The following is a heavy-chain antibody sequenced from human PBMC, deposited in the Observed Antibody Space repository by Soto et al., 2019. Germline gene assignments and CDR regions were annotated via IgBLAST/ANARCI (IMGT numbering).Heavy chain of an antibody. CDR3: ASGGGVGVAGSAAFDM. CDR1: GYPVTAYY. J-gene: IGHJ3*02. D-gene: IGHD3-3*01. CDR2: INPATGAA. V-gene: IGHV1-2*02. Sequence: QLHLVQSGAVVKKPGASVTVSCSASGYPVTAYYMHWVRQAPGRGLEWMGGINPATGAAKYTQTFRGRVTMPMHPSTNTVFMELSGPTSEDTAAFYCASGGGVGVAGSAAFDMWGQGTLVTVSS.